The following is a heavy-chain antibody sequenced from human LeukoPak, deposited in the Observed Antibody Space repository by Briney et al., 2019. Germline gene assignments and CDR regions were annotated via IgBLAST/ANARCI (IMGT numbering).Heavy chain of an antibody. D-gene: IGHD6-13*01. J-gene: IGHJ6*04. V-gene: IGHV3-7*01. CDR1: GFTFSSYW. Sequence: GGSLRLSCAASGFTFSSYWMSWVRQAPGKGLEWVANIKQDGSEKYYVDSVKGRFTISRDNAKNSVYLQMNSLRAEDTAVYYCARNGILGIAAAVDVWGKGTTVTVSS. CDR3: ARNGILGIAAAVDV. CDR2: IKQDGSEK.